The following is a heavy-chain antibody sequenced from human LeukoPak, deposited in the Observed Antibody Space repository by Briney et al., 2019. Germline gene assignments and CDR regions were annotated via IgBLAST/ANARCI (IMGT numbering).Heavy chain of an antibody. V-gene: IGHV1-24*01. CDR3: ATDRGKQQLYYFDY. D-gene: IGHD6-13*01. J-gene: IGHJ4*02. CDR2: FDPEDGET. CDR1: GYALTELS. Sequence: ASVKVSCKVSGYALTELSMHWVRQAPGKGLEWMEGFDPEDGETIYAQKFQGRVTMTEDTSTDTAYMELSSLRSEDTAVYYCATDRGKQQLYYFDYWGQGTLVTVSS.